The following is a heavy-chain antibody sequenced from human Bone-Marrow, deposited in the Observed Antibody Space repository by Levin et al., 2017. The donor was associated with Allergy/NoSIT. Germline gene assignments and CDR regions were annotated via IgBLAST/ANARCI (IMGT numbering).Heavy chain of an antibody. CDR1: GFTFSSYG. CDR2: ISYDGSNK. Sequence: PGGSLRLSCAASGFTFSSYGMHWVRQAPGKGLEWVAVISYDGSNKYYADSVKGRFTISRDNSKNTLYLQMNSLRAEDTAVYYCANLHIVAVGFDYWGQGTLVTVSS. J-gene: IGHJ4*02. V-gene: IGHV3-30*18. CDR3: ANLHIVAVGFDY. D-gene: IGHD5-12*01.